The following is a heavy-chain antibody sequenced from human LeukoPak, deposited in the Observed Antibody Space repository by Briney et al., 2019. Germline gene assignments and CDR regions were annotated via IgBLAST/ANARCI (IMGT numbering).Heavy chain of an antibody. Sequence: PGRSLRLSCAASGFTFSSYAMHWVRQAPGKGLEWVAVISYDGSNKYYSDSVKGRFTISRDNSKNTLCLQMNSLRAEDTAVYYCARDKGISVAGTGGFDYWGPGTLVTVSS. CDR3: ARDKGISVAGTGGFDY. V-gene: IGHV3-30-3*01. D-gene: IGHD6-19*01. CDR2: ISYDGSNK. J-gene: IGHJ4*02. CDR1: GFTFSSYA.